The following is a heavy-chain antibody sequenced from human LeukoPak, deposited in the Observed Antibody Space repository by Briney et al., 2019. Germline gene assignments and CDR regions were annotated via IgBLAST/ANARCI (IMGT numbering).Heavy chain of an antibody. CDR2: ISSDGSST. D-gene: IGHD3-16*01. CDR3: ARDWGGYGPTSHDY. CDR1: GFTFSSYC. J-gene: IGHJ4*02. V-gene: IGHV3-74*01. Sequence: GGSLRLSCAASGFTFSSYCMHWVRQAPGRGLVWVSRISSDGSSTIYADSVKGRFTISRDNAKNTLYLQMNSLRAEDTAVYYCARDWGGYGPTSHDYWGQGTLVTVSS.